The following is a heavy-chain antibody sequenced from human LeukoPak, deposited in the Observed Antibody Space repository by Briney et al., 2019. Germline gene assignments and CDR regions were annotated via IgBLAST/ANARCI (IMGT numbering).Heavy chain of an antibody. D-gene: IGHD1-26*01. CDR3: AKVVGATTRGYFDY. J-gene: IGHJ4*02. CDR2: ISSSGGST. Sequence: SGGSLRLSCAASGFTFSSYAMSWVRQAPGKGLEWVSTISSSGGSTYYADSVKGRFTISRDNSKNTLYLQTNSLRAEDTAVYYCAKVVGATTRGYFDYWGQGTLVTVSS. CDR1: GFTFSSYA. V-gene: IGHV3-23*01.